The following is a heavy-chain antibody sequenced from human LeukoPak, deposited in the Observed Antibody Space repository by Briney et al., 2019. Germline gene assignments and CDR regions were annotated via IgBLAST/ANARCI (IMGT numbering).Heavy chain of an antibody. V-gene: IGHV3-11*01. D-gene: IGHD2-8*01. CDR1: GVTFSDDY. CDR3: ARDSIVRGNIGNDMDV. J-gene: IGHJ6*03. CDR2: ISHSGRTM. Sequence: GGSLRLSCAASGVTFSDDYMSWIRQAPGKGLVWVSYISHSGRTMYYADSVKGRFTISRDNAKNSLYLQMNSLRAGDTAVYYCARDSIVRGNIGNDMDVWGKGTTVTVSS.